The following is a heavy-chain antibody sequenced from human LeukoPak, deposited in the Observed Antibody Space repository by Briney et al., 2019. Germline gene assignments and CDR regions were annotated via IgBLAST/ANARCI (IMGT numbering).Heavy chain of an antibody. CDR3: AKGYCRGNSCYDDRGAFDY. Sequence: PSETLSLTCSVSGYSISSGNYWGWIRLPPGKGLQWIVSIYHSGSTYYNPSLKSRVTISVDTSKNQFSLKLSSVTAADTAVYYCAKGYCRGNSCYDDRGAFDYWGQGTLVTVSS. V-gene: IGHV4-38-2*02. J-gene: IGHJ4*02. CDR2: IYHSGST. D-gene: IGHD2-2*01. CDR1: GYSISSGNY.